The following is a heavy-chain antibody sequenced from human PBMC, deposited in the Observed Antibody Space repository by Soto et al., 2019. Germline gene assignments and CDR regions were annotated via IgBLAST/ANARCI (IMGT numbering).Heavy chain of an antibody. Sequence: SETLSLTCTVSGGSISSGDYYWSWIRQPPGKGLEWIGYIYYSGSTNYNPSLKSRVTISVDTSKNQFSLKLSSVTAADTAVYYCARERLGTRKKDNWFDPWGQGTLVTVSS. D-gene: IGHD3-16*01. CDR2: IYYSGST. CDR1: GGSISSGDYY. J-gene: IGHJ5*02. CDR3: ARERLGTRKKDNWFDP. V-gene: IGHV4-61*08.